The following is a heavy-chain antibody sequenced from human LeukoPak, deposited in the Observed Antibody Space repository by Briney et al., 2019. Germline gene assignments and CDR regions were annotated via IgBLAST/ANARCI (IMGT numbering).Heavy chain of an antibody. CDR1: GGSISSTY. V-gene: IGHV4-4*07. CDR3: ARGPQVSTSTPLEF. CDR2: IFISGST. Sequence: PSETLSLTCSVSGGSISSTYWSWIRQPAGKGLEWIGRIFISGSTNYNPSLKSRVTISIDTSKKQVSLKLTSVTVADTAVYYCARGPQVSTSTPLEFRGQGTLVTVSS. J-gene: IGHJ4*02. D-gene: IGHD5/OR15-5a*01.